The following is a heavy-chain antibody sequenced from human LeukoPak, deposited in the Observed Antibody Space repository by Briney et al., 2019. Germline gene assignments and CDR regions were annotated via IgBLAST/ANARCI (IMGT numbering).Heavy chain of an antibody. CDR1: GFTFSIFA. D-gene: IGHD6-13*01. J-gene: IGHJ4*02. CDR3: ARDLSRHSSWPYY. CDR2: ISYDGSNK. V-gene: IGHV3-30*04. Sequence: GRSLRLSCAASGFTFSIFAMHWVRQAPGKGLEWVAVISYDGSNKYYADSVKGRFTISRDNSKNTLYLQMNSLRAEDTAVYYCARDLSRHSSWPYYWGQGALVTVSS.